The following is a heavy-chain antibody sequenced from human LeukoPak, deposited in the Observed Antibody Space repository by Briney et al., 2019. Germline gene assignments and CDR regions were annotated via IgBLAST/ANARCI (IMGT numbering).Heavy chain of an antibody. CDR2: IIPIFGTA. CDR3: ARDDAVVVPAARSFYY. D-gene: IGHD2-2*01. Sequence: ASVKVSCKASGGPFSSYAISWVRQAPGQGLEWMGGIIPIFGTANYAQKFQGRVTITADESTSTAYMELSSLRSEDTAVYYCARDDAVVVPAARSFYYWGQGTLVTVSS. CDR1: GGPFSSYA. J-gene: IGHJ4*02. V-gene: IGHV1-69*13.